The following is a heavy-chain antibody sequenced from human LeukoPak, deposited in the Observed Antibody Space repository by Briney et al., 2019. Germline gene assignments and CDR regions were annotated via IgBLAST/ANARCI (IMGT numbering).Heavy chain of an antibody. CDR3: ARPTGYGSGSYYGEYFQH. V-gene: IGHV4-34*01. Sequence: SETLSLTCAVYGGSFSGYYWSWIRQPPGKGLEWIGDVNHSGSTNYNPSLKSRVTISVDTSKNQFSLRLNSVTAADTAVYYCARPTGYGSGSYYGEYFQHWGQGTLVTVSS. J-gene: IGHJ1*01. CDR1: GGSFSGYY. CDR2: VNHSGST. D-gene: IGHD3-10*01.